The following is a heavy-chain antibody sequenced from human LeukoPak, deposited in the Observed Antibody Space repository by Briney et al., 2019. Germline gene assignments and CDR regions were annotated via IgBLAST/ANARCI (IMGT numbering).Heavy chain of an antibody. CDR1: GYTFTSYY. J-gene: IGHJ4*02. V-gene: IGHV1-46*01. CDR3: ARADIVLMVYAASFDY. D-gene: IGHD2-8*01. Sequence: ASVKVSCKASGYTFTSYYMHWVRQAPGQGLEWMGIINPSGGSTSYAQKFQGRVTMTRDTSTSTVYMELSSLRSEDTAVYYCARADIVLMVYAASFDYWGQGTLATVSS. CDR2: INPSGGST.